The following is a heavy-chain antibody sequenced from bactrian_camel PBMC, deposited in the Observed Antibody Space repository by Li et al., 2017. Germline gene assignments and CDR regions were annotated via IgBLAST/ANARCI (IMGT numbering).Heavy chain of an antibody. Sequence: EVQLVESGGGLVQPGGSLRLSCAASGFTFSTYPMTWVRQRPGKGLEWVSYINSGGGGTFYADHVKGRFTISRDNAKNTVYLQANSLKSEDTAQYYCVALAWGFNYWGQGTQVTVS. D-gene: IGHD1*01. J-gene: IGHJ4*01. V-gene: IGHV3S35*01. CDR2: INSGGGGT. CDR1: GFTFSTYP. CDR3: VALAWGFNY.